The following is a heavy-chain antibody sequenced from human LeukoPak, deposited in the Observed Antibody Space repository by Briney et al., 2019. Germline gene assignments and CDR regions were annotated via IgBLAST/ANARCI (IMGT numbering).Heavy chain of an antibody. V-gene: IGHV3-9*01. D-gene: IGHD6-6*01. J-gene: IGHJ5*02. Sequence: GGSLRLSCAAAGFIFDNYAMPWVRQAPGKGLEWVSRISWNTGNKDYADSVKGRFTISRDNDKNSLFLQMNSLRAEDTAVYYCARDCSSSSGPWGQGTLVTVSS. CDR1: GFIFDNYA. CDR2: ISWNTGNK. CDR3: ARDCSSSSGP.